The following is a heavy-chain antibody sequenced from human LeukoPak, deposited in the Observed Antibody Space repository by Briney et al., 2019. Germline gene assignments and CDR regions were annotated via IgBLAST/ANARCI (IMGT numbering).Heavy chain of an antibody. D-gene: IGHD1-1*01. CDR3: ARAGPENLNWRYYIDF. V-gene: IGHV4-59*11. CDR2: IYYSGST. CDR1: GGSISSHY. J-gene: IGHJ4*02. Sequence: PSETLSLTCTVSGGSISSHYWSWIRQPPGKGLEWIGYIYYSGSTNYNPSLKSRVTISLDKSNNQFSLRLSSVTAADTAVYYCARAGPENLNWRYYIDFWGRGILVTVSS.